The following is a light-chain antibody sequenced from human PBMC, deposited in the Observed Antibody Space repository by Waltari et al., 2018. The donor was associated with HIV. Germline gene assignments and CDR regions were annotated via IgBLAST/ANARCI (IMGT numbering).Light chain of an antibody. J-gene: IGLJ2*01. CDR1: STDIGSYHS. CDR2: DVN. Sequence: QSALTQPPSASGSPGPSVTISCTGTSTDIGSYHSVSWYQQHPGKAPKLIIYDVNKRPSGVPDRFSGSKSGDTASLTVSGLQAEDEADYYCSSYAGSNIVLFGGGTKLTVL. V-gene: IGLV2-8*01. CDR3: SSYAGSNIVL.